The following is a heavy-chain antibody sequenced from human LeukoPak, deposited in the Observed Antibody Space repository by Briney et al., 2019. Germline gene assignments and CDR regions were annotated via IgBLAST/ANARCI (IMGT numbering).Heavy chain of an antibody. V-gene: IGHV3-15*01. CDR3: TTWPGMVRITIVGATYFDY. D-gene: IGHD1-26*01. J-gene: IGHJ4*02. CDR2: IKSKTDGGTT. Sequence: GGSLRLSCAASGFTFSSHWMSWVRQAPGKGLEWVGRIKSKTDGGTTDYAAPVKGRFTISRDDSKNTLYLQMNSLKPEDTAVYYCTTWPGMVRITIVGATYFDYWGQGTLVTVSS. CDR1: GFTFSSHW.